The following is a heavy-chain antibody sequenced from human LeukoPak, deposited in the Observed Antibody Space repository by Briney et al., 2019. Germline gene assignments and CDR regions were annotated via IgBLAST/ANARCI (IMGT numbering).Heavy chain of an antibody. J-gene: IGHJ6*03. Sequence: GGSVRLSCAASGFTVSSNYMSWVRQSPGKGLEWVSSINSGSTYMYYADSVKGRFTISRDNAKNSLHLQMDSLRAEDTAVYFCARVEATTGRNYHYYYMDVWGKGTTVTVSS. V-gene: IGHV3-21*01. CDR3: ARVEATTGRNYHYYYMDV. CDR2: INSGSTYM. D-gene: IGHD1-1*01. CDR1: GFTVSSNY.